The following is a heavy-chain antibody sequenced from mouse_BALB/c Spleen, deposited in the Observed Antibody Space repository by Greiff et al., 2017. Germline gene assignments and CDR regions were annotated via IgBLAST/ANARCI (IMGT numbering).Heavy chain of an antibody. CDR1: GYSITSGYY. Sequence: EVQLVESGPGLVKPSQSLSLTCSVTGYSITSGYYWNWIRQFPGNKLEWMGYISYDGSNNYNPSLKNRISITRDTSKNQFFLKLNSVTTEDTATYYCARARSFYAMDYWGQGTSVTVSS. CDR3: ARARSFYAMDY. J-gene: IGHJ4*01. V-gene: IGHV3-6*02. CDR2: ISYDGSN.